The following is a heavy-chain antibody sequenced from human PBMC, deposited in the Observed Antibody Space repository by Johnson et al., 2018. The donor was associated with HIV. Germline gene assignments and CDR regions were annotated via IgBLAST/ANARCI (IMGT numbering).Heavy chain of an antibody. CDR3: ARGGYYDSKPYDAFDI. V-gene: IGHV3-30-3*01. CDR2: ISYDGSNK. D-gene: IGHD3-22*01. CDR1: GFTFSSYA. Sequence: QVQLVESGGGVVQPGRSLRLSCAASGFTFSSYAMHWVRQAPGKGLEWVAVISYDGSNKYYADSVKGRFTISRDNSKNTLYLQMNSRRAEDTAVYYCARGGYYDSKPYDAFDIWGQGTMVTVSS. J-gene: IGHJ3*02.